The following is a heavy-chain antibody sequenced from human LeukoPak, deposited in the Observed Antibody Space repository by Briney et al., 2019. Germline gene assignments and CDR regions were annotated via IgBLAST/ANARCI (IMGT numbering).Heavy chain of an antibody. CDR1: GGSFSGYY. CDR2: INHSGST. Sequence: SETLSPTCAVYGGSFSGYYWSWIRQPPGKGLEWIGEINHSGSTNYNPSLKSRVTISVDTSKNQFSLKLSSVTAADTAVYYCARAASSHPPRYWGQGTLVTVSS. D-gene: IGHD6-13*01. CDR3: ARAASSHPPRY. V-gene: IGHV4-34*01. J-gene: IGHJ4*02.